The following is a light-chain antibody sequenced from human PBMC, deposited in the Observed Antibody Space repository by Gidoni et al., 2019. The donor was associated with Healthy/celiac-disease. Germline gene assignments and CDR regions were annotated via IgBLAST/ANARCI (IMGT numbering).Light chain of an antibody. CDR3: QVWDSSSDHLVV. Sequence: SYVLTPPPSVSVAPGKTARIPCGENNIGSKSVHWYQQKPGQAPVLVIYYDSDRPSGIPERFSGSNSGNTATLTISRVEAGDEADYYCQVWDSSSDHLVVFGGGTKLTVL. J-gene: IGLJ2*01. CDR2: YDS. CDR1: NIGSKS. V-gene: IGLV3-21*04.